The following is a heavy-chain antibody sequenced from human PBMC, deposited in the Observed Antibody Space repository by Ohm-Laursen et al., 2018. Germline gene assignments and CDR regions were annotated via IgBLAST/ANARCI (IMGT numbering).Heavy chain of an antibody. Sequence: GSLRLSCSASRFTFSTYWMSWVRQAPGKGLEWVANIKQDGSEEYYVDSVKGRFTISRDNAKNSLYLQMNSLRAEDTAVYYCARLNVSDAFDIWGQGTMVTVSS. CDR2: IKQDGSEE. D-gene: IGHD5/OR15-5a*01. CDR1: RFTFSTYW. V-gene: IGHV3-7*01. CDR3: ARLNVSDAFDI. J-gene: IGHJ3*02.